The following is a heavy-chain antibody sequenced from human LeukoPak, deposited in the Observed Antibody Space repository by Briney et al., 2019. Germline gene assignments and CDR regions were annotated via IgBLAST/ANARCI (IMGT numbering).Heavy chain of an antibody. CDR3: ASGEEWRYYYDSSGSNKGY. D-gene: IGHD3-22*01. V-gene: IGHV3-30*03. CDR1: GFTFSSYG. CDR2: ISYDGSNK. J-gene: IGHJ4*02. Sequence: PGGSLRLSCAASGFTFSSYGMHWVRQAPGKGLEWVAVISYDGSNKYYADSVKGRFTISRDNSKNTLYLQMNSLRAEDTAVYYCASGEEWRYYYDSSGSNKGYWGQGTLVTVSS.